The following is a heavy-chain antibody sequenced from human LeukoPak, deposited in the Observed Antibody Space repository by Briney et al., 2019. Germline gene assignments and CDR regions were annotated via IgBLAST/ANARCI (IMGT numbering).Heavy chain of an antibody. Sequence: ASVKVSCNASGYTLTTYYMYSVRQAPGQGMAWMGWINPDSGATKYAQKFQGGVYMTRDTSVSTVSMDLSRLTSDDTAVYYCVRTGNSNGWYLGFFDYWGQGTLVTVSS. D-gene: IGHD6-19*01. CDR1: GYTLTTYY. CDR2: INPDSGAT. V-gene: IGHV1-2*02. CDR3: VRTGNSNGWYLGFFDY. J-gene: IGHJ4*02.